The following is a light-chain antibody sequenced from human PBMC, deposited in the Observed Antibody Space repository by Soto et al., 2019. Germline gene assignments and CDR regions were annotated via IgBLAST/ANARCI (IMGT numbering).Light chain of an antibody. CDR3: QQYGSSPPYT. Sequence: EIVLTQSPGTLSLSPVERATLSCRASQTVSGNYIAWYQQKPRQSPRLLIYGSSDRASGIPDRFSGSGSGTDFTLTITRVEPEDFAVYYCQQYGSSPPYTFGQGTKLEIK. CDR2: GSS. J-gene: IGKJ2*01. CDR1: QTVSGNY. V-gene: IGKV3-20*01.